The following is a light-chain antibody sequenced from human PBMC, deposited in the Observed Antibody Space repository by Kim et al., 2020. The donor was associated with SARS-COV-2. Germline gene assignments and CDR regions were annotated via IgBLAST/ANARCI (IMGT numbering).Light chain of an antibody. V-gene: IGKV3-20*01. CDR1: QSVSSSY. CDR3: QQYGSSLYT. CDR2: GAS. J-gene: IGKJ2*01. Sequence: LSPGERATLSFKASQSVSSSYLAWYQQKPGQAPRLLIYGASSRATGIPDRLSGSGSGTDFTLTISRLEPEDFAVYYCQQYGSSLYTFGQGTKLEI.